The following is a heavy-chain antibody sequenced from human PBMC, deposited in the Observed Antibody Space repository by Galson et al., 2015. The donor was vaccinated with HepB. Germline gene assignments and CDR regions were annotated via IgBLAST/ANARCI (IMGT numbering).Heavy chain of an antibody. Sequence: SLRLSCAASGFTFSSYGMHWVRQAPGKGLEWVAVIWYDGSNKYYADSVKGRFTISRDNSKNTLYLQMNSLRAEDTAVYYCARDLTGPYSSGWYGGGYWGQGTLVTVSS. D-gene: IGHD6-19*01. J-gene: IGHJ4*02. V-gene: IGHV3-33*08. CDR3: ARDLTGPYSSGWYGGGY. CDR2: IWYDGSNK. CDR1: GFTFSSYG.